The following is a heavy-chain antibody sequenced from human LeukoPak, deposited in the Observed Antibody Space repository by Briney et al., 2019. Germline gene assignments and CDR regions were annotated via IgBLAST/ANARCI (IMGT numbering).Heavy chain of an antibody. CDR2: IFYTGSA. D-gene: IGHD3-10*01. CDR1: GDSINSGGYY. Sequence: PSETLSLACSVSGDSINSGGYYWSWIRQHPGKGLEWIGYIFYTGSAYYNPSLKSRVTISRDTSKNQFSLNLSSVTAADTAVYYCARTYDNSYYYFDYWGQGTLVTVSS. CDR3: ARTYDNSYYYFDY. V-gene: IGHV4-31*03. J-gene: IGHJ4*02.